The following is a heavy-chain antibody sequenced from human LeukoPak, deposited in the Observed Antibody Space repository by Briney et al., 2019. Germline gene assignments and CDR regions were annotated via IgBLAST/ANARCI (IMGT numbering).Heavy chain of an antibody. CDR1: GYIFSSYG. J-gene: IGHJ4*02. D-gene: IGHD1-26*01. CDR3: ARGVGAALPKSFDY. CDR2: MNPNSGNT. V-gene: IGHV1-8*02. Sequence: ASVKVSCKASGYIFSSYGIYWVRQATGQGLEWMGWMNPNSGNTGYAQKFQGRVTMTRDTSISTAYMELSRLRSDDTAVYYCARGVGAALPKSFDYWGQGTLVTVSS.